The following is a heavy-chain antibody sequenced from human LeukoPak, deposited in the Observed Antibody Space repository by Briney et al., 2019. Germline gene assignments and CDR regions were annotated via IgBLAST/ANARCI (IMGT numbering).Heavy chain of an antibody. Sequence: PSQGLSPTCPVSGRSISIYYWSWIRQPPRKGLEWIGYIYNSGSTNYNPSLKTRVTISVDTSKNQFSLRLNSVTAADSAVYYSVRDRELGYWGQGTLVTVSS. CDR3: VRDRELGY. CDR2: IYNSGST. CDR1: GRSISIYY. V-gene: IGHV4-59*01. D-gene: IGHD3-10*01. J-gene: IGHJ4*02.